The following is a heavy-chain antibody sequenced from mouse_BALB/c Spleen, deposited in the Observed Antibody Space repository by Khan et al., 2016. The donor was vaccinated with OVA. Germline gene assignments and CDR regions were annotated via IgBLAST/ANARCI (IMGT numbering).Heavy chain of an antibody. CDR2: ISSGGDYT. CDR1: GFTFSSYS. Sequence: EVELVESGGDLVKPGGSLKLSCAASGFTFSSYSMSWVRQTPDKRLEWVASISSGGDYTYYPDSVKGRFTISRDNAKNTLYLQMSDLKSEDTAMDYCADHLTWSCAYWGQGTLGTVSA. J-gene: IGHJ3*01. V-gene: IGHV5-6*01. CDR3: ADHLTWSCAY. D-gene: IGHD1-3*01.